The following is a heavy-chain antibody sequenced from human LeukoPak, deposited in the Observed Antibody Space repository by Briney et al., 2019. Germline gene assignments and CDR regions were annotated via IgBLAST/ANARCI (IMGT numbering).Heavy chain of an antibody. CDR3: ARDKGYSIDQ. Sequence: PGGSLRLSCATSGFAFNTYWTHWVRQAPGTGLVWVSRINGDGSSTSYADFVKGRFTISRDNAKNTLYLQMNSLRAEETAIYYCARDKGYSIDQWGQGTLVTVSS. V-gene: IGHV3-74*01. J-gene: IGHJ5*02. D-gene: IGHD5-18*01. CDR1: GFAFNTYW. CDR2: INGDGSST.